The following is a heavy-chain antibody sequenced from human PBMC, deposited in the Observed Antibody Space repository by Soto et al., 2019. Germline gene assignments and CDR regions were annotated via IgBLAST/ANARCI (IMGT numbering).Heavy chain of an antibody. D-gene: IGHD2-15*01. V-gene: IGHV4-39*02. CDR2: IYYSGST. J-gene: IGHJ5*02. CDR1: GGSISSSSYY. CDR3: ARDLVAEAATTPNWFDP. Sequence: SETLSLTCTVSGGSISSSSYYWGWIRQPPGKGLEWIGSIYYSGSTYYNPSLKSRATISVDTSKNQFSLKLTSVTAADTAVYYCARDLVAEAATTPNWFDPWGQGTLVTVSS.